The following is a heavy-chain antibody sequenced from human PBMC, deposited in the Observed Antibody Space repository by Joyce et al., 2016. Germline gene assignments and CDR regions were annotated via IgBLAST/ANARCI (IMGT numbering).Heavy chain of an antibody. D-gene: IGHD6-13*01. CDR1: GYTFTNYA. J-gene: IGHJ4*02. Sequence: QVQLVQSGSELKKPGASVKVSCMASGYTFTNYAINWVRQAPGQGLEWMGWINTNTGNPTYAQGFTGRFVFSVDTSVTTAYLQISSLKTEDSSVYYCAVLGASAGSGFDYWGQGTLVTVSS. V-gene: IGHV7-4-1*02. CDR2: INTNTGNP. CDR3: AVLGASAGSGFDY.